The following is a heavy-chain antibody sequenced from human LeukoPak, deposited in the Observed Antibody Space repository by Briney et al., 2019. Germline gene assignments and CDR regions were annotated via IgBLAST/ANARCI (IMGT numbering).Heavy chain of an antibody. CDR3: ARVDTAMVIDY. CDR2: IIPILGIA. V-gene: IGHV1-69*04. J-gene: IGHJ4*02. CDR1: GGTFTTYA. Sequence: SVKVSCTASGGTFTTYAISWVRQAPGQGLEWMGRIIPILGIANYAQKFQGRVTITADKSTSTAYMELSSLRSEDTAVYYCARVDTAMVIDYWGQGTLVTVSS. D-gene: IGHD5-18*01.